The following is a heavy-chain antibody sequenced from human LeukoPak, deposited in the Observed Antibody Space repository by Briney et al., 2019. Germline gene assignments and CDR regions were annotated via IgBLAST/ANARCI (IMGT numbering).Heavy chain of an antibody. CDR1: GGSISSYY. D-gene: IGHD3-22*01. CDR2: IYYSGST. J-gene: IGHJ3*02. V-gene: IGHV4-59*01. Sequence: PSETLSLTCTVSGGSISSYYWSWIRQPPGKGLEWIGYIYYSGSTNYNPSLKSRVTISVDTSKNQFSLKLSSVTAADTAVYYCARDEYYYDSSGYIAFDIWGQGTMVTVSS. CDR3: ARDEYYYDSSGYIAFDI.